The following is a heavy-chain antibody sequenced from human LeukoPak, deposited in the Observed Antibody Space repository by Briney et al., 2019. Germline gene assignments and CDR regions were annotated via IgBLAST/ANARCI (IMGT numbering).Heavy chain of an antibody. CDR3: ATYNTVPFGY. J-gene: IGHJ4*02. D-gene: IGHD4-11*01. CDR1: GYTFTDYY. Sequence: ASVKVSCTDSGYTFTDYYIHWLRQAPGQGLEWMGRINPTSGATNYAQEFQGRVTMARNTSISTAYIELSSLRSDDTAVYYCATYNTVPFGYWGQGTLVTVSS. CDR2: INPTSGAT. V-gene: IGHV1-2*06.